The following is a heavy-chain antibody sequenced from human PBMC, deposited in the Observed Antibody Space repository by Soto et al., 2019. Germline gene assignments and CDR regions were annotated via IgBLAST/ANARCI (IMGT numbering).Heavy chain of an antibody. CDR2: ISSSSSTI. V-gene: IGHV3-48*02. D-gene: IGHD3-10*01. Sequence: PGGSLRLSYAPSGCTYSSSSMNWVHQAQGKGLKWVSYISSSSSTIYYADSVKGRFTISRDNAKNSLYLQMNSLRDEDTAVYYCARDRGSGSYYSRYYYGMDVWGQGTTVTVSS. J-gene: IGHJ6*02. CDR1: GCTYSSSS. CDR3: ARDRGSGSYYSRYYYGMDV.